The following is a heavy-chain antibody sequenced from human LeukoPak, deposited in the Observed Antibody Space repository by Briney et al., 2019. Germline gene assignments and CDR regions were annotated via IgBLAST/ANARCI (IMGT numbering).Heavy chain of an antibody. V-gene: IGHV3-74*01. CDR1: GFTFSNYW. D-gene: IGHD2-8*01. Sequence: PGGFLRLSCAASGFTFSNYWMHWVRQAPGKGLVWVSLIDSDETSTTYGDSVKGRFTISRDNAKNTLYLQMNSLRADDTAVYYCARDGGYCTNGVCFFDYWGQGTLVTVSS. CDR2: IDSDETST. CDR3: ARDGGYCTNGVCFFDY. J-gene: IGHJ4*02.